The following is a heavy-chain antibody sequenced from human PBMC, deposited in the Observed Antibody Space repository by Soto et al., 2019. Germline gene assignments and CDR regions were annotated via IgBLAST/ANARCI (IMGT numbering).Heavy chain of an antibody. Sequence: PSETLSLTCTVSGGSISSYYWSWIRQPPGKGLEWIGYIYYSGSTNYNPSLKSRVTISVDTSKNQFSLKLSSVTAADTAVYYCARGSDVEMAPSTYFDYWGQGTLVTVSS. V-gene: IGHV4-59*01. D-gene: IGHD5-12*01. J-gene: IGHJ4*02. CDR3: ARGSDVEMAPSTYFDY. CDR1: GGSISSYY. CDR2: IYYSGST.